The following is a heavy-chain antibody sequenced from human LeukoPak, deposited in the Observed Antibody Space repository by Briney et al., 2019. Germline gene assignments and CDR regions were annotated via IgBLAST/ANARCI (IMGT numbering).Heavy chain of an antibody. CDR1: GYTFTGHD. J-gene: IGHJ4*02. Sequence: ASVKVSCKASGYTFTGHDMHWVRQAPGQGLEWMGLINPNSGGTNYAQKFQGRVTMTRDTSISTAYMELSRLRSDDTAVYYCARSGSSRYYFDCWGQGTMVSVSP. CDR2: INPNSGGT. D-gene: IGHD2-15*01. V-gene: IGHV1-2*06. CDR3: ARSGSSRYYFDC.